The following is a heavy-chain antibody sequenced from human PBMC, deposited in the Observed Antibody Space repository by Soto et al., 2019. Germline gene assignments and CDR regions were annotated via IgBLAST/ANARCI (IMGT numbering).Heavy chain of an antibody. CDR2: ISGSGGST. J-gene: IGHJ6*02. CDR1: GFTFSSYA. D-gene: IGHD2-15*01. V-gene: IGHV3-23*01. CDR3: AVCSGGSCYPYYYYGMDV. Sequence: PGGSLRLSCAASGFTFSSYAMSWVRQAPGKGLEWVSAISGSGGSTYYADSVKGRFAISRDNSKNTLYLQMNSLRAEDTAVYYCAVCSGGSCYPYYYYGMDVWGQGTTVTVSS.